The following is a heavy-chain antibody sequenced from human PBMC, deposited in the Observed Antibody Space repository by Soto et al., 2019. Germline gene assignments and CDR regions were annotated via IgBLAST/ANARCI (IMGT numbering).Heavy chain of an antibody. Sequence: TGGSLRLSCAASGFSFKDYYMTWMRQTPEKGLEWISTITSSGGNAYYAASVKGRVTISRDNAHNSLYLQMSGLRAEDTALYYCARSSLPGYWGQGTLVTVSS. CDR3: ARSSLPGY. J-gene: IGHJ4*02. CDR1: GFSFKDYY. V-gene: IGHV3-11*01. D-gene: IGHD6-6*01. CDR2: ITSSGGNA.